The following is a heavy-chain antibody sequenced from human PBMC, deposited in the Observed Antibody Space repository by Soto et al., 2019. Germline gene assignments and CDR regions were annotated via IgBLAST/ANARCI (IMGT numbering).Heavy chain of an antibody. CDR1: GGSVSSGSYY. D-gene: IGHD6-19*01. Sequence: SETLSLTCTVSGGSVSSGSYYWSWIRQPPGKGLEWIGYIYYSGSTNYNPSLKSRVTISVDTSKNQFSLKLSSVTAADTAVYYCASRSAVAGYYYYYGMDVWGQGTTVTVS. CDR3: ASRSAVAGYYYYYGMDV. V-gene: IGHV4-61*01. J-gene: IGHJ6*02. CDR2: IYYSGST.